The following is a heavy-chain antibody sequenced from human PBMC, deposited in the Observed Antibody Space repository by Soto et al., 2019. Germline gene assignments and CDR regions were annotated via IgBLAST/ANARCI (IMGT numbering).Heavy chain of an antibody. V-gene: IGHV1-18*01. D-gene: IGHD6-6*01. Sequence: ASVKVSCKASGYTFTSYGISWVRQAPGQGLEWMGWISAYNGNTNYAQKLQGRVTMTTDTSTSTAYMELRSLRSDDTAVYYCARVLTGEAARFSGFDYWGQGTLVTVSS. CDR3: ARVLTGEAARFSGFDY. J-gene: IGHJ4*02. CDR1: GYTFTSYG. CDR2: ISAYNGNT.